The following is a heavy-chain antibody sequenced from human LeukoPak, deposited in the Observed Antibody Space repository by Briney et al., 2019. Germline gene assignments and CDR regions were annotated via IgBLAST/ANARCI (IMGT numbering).Heavy chain of an antibody. CDR3: AREVVLTAAGPLDY. Sequence: PSETLSLTCAVYGGSFSGYYWSWIRQPPGKGLEWIGEINHSGSTNYNPSLKSRVTISVDTSKNQFSLKLSSVTAADTAVYYCAREVVLTAAGPLDYWGQGTLVTVSS. D-gene: IGHD6-13*01. V-gene: IGHV4-34*01. J-gene: IGHJ4*02. CDR1: GGSFSGYY. CDR2: INHSGST.